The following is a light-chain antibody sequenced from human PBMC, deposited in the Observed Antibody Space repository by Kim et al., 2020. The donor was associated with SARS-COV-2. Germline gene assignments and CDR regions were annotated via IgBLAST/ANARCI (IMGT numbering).Light chain of an antibody. CDR3: NSRDSSGNHYV. J-gene: IGLJ1*01. CDR2: GKN. CDR1: SLRIYY. Sequence: SSELTQDPAVSVALGQTVRITCQGDSLRIYYASWYQQKPGQAPVVVIYGKNNRPSGIPDRFSGSRSGNTASLTITGAQAEDEADYYCNSRDSSGNHYVFGTGTKVTVL. V-gene: IGLV3-19*01.